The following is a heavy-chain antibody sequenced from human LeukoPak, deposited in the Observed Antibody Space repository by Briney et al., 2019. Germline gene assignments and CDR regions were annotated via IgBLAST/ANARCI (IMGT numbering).Heavy chain of an antibody. CDR3: ARVGYGDYLVDY. Sequence: SETLSLTCTVSGGSISSYYWSWIRQPPGKGLEWIGYIYHSGSTNYNPSLKSRVTISVDTSKNQFSLKLSSVTAADTAVYYCARVGYGDYLVDYWGQGTLVTVSS. V-gene: IGHV4-59*01. CDR1: GGSISSYY. D-gene: IGHD4-17*01. CDR2: IYHSGST. J-gene: IGHJ4*02.